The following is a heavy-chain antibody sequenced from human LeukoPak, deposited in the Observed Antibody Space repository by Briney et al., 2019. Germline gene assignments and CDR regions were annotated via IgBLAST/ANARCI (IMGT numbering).Heavy chain of an antibody. CDR3: ARGWPYFDY. V-gene: IGHV6-1*01. CDR1: VDSGSSNSVA. Sequence: SQTLSLTFAISVDSGSSNSVAWNWIRQSPSRGLEWLGRTYYRSKWYNDYAVSVKSRITINPDTSKNQFSLQLNSVTPEDTAVYYCARGWPYFDYWGQGTLVTVSS. J-gene: IGHJ4*02. D-gene: IGHD6-19*01. CDR2: TYYRSKWYN.